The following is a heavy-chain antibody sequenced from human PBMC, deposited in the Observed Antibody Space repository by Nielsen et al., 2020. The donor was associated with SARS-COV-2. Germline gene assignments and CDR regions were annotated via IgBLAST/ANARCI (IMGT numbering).Heavy chain of an antibody. CDR1: GYSFSSYW. J-gene: IGHJ4*02. CDR3: ARRHMIPFGAGTYHFDF. Sequence: GGSLRLSCEASGYSFSSYWIAWVRQRPGKGLEWMGIIYPDDSETKYSPSFQGQVTMSVDKSLRTAYLQWRTLKASDTAMYYCARRHMIPFGAGTYHFDFWGQGTLVTVSS. V-gene: IGHV5-51*01. CDR2: IYPDDSET. D-gene: IGHD3-16*01.